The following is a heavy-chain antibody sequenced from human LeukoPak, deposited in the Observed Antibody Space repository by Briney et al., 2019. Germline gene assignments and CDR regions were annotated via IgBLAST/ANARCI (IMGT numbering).Heavy chain of an antibody. J-gene: IGHJ4*02. CDR2: IYYSGST. CDR1: GGSISSGDYY. Sequence: SGTLSLTCTVSGGSISSGDYYWSWIRQPPGKGLEWIGYIYYSGSTYYNPSLKSRVTISVDTSKNQFSLKLSSVTAADTAVYYCARGGGPPSHLDFWGQGTLVTVSS. V-gene: IGHV4-30-4*02. D-gene: IGHD3-16*01. CDR3: ARGGGPPSHLDF.